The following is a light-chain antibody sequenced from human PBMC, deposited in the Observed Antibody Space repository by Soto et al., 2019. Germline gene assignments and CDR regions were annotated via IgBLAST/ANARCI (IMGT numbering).Light chain of an antibody. V-gene: IGKV1-27*01. CDR3: QKYNSALIT. J-gene: IGKJ5*01. CDR2: AAS. Sequence: DIQMTQSPSSLSASVGDRVTITCRASQGISNYLAWYQQKPGKVPKLLIYAASTLQSGFPSRFSGSGSGTDFTLTISSLQPEDVATYYCQKYNSALITFGQGTRLEIK. CDR1: QGISNY.